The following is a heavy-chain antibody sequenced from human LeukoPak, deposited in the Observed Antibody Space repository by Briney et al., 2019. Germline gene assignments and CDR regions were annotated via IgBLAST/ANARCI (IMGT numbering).Heavy chain of an antibody. Sequence: SETLSLTCAVSGGSISSNNWWTWVRQPPGKGLEWIGEVYHTGSTKCNPSLKSRVTISVDKSKDQFSLKPSSVTAADTAVYYCATTTIRLGFWGQGTLVTVSS. CDR3: ATTTIRLGF. V-gene: IGHV4-4*02. J-gene: IGHJ4*02. CDR1: GGSISSNNW. CDR2: VYHTGST. D-gene: IGHD4-17*01.